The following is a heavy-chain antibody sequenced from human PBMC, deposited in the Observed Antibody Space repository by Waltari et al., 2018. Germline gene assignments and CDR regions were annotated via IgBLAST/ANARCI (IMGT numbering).Heavy chain of an antibody. Sequence: EVQLVESGGDLVQPGGSLKLSCAASGFGFSGSVMHWVRQTSGGGREWLGRIGRKPNNYATSYAASVTGRFTISRDDSKSTAYLQMNSLKTEDTAVYYCVVQMLEWVLSGDSWGRGTLVTVSS. V-gene: IGHV3-73*02. CDR2: IGRKPNNYAT. J-gene: IGHJ5*01. D-gene: IGHD3-3*01. CDR1: GFGFSGSV. CDR3: VVQMLEWVLSGDS.